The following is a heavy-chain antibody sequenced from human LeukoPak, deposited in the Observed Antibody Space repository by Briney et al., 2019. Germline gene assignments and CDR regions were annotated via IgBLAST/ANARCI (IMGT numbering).Heavy chain of an antibody. J-gene: IGHJ3*02. CDR1: GFTFSSYW. V-gene: IGHV3-74*01. Sequence: PPGGSLRLSCAASGFTFSSYWMHWVRQAPGKGLVWVSRINTDGSKTTYADSVKGRFTISRDNAKNSVSPQMHSLRVEDTALYYCARAPRMTYDGFDIWGQGTMVTVSS. CDR3: ARAPRMTYDGFDI. CDR2: INTDGSKT.